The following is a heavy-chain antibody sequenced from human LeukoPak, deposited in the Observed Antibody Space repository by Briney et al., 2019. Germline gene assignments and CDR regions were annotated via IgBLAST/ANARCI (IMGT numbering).Heavy chain of an antibody. CDR1: GGTFISYA. D-gene: IGHD1-26*01. Sequence: SVKVSCKASGGTFISYAISWVRQAPGQGLEWMGGIIPIFGTANYAQKFQGRVTITADESTSTAYMELSSLRSEDTAVYYCAINKWELLENWFDPWGQGTLSPSPQ. CDR2: IIPIFGTA. CDR3: AINKWELLENWFDP. V-gene: IGHV1-69*13. J-gene: IGHJ5*02.